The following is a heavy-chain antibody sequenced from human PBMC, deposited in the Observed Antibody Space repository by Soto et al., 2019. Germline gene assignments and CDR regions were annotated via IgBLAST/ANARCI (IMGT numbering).Heavy chain of an antibody. V-gene: IGHV4-34*01. CDR1: GGSLSDYF. CDR3: ARATSNYDFHLGTRLYYYGMDV. CDR2: INHLGSI. Sequence: SETLSLTCVVSGGSLSDYFWSWIRQPPGMALEWIGEINHLGSINYNPSLKSRVTMSVDTSKNQFSLTLNSVTPADTAAYYCARATSNYDFHLGTRLYYYGMDVWGQGTTVTVSS. D-gene: IGHD3-3*01. J-gene: IGHJ6*02.